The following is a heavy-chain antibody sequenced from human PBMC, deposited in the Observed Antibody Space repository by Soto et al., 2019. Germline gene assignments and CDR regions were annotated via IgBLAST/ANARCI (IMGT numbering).Heavy chain of an antibody. CDR1: GGSFSGYI. V-gene: IGHV4-34*01. CDR2: INHSGSS. CDR3: TRGLLNGSSYSGSWYYFDS. D-gene: IGHD1-26*01. Sequence: SETLSLTCAVSGGSFSGYIWTWIRQTPGKGLQWIGQINHSGSSIYNPSLKNRVTISTMSNNKFSLELSSVTAADTAVYYCTRGLLNGSSYSGSWYYFDSWGQGTMVTVSS. J-gene: IGHJ4*02.